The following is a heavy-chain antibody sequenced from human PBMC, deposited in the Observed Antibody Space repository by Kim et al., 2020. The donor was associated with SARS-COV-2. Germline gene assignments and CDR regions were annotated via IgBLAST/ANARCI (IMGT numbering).Heavy chain of an antibody. V-gene: IGHV1-2*02. CDR2: INPNSGGT. CDR3: ARSSGWYDLNWFDP. CDR1: GYTFTGYY. J-gene: IGHJ5*02. Sequence: ASVKVSCKASGYTFTGYYMHWVRQPPGQGLEWMGWINPNSGGTNYAQKFQGRVTMTRDTSISTAYMELSRLRSDDTAVYYCARSSGWYDLNWFDPWGQGTLVTVSS. D-gene: IGHD6-19*01.